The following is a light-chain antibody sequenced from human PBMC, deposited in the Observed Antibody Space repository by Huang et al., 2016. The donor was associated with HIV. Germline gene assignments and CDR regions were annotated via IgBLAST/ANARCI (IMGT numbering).Light chain of an antibody. CDR2: DAS. J-gene: IGKJ5*01. V-gene: IGKV3-11*01. CDR1: QSVSSF. CDR3: QQRSNWPLIT. Sequence: EIVLTQSPATLSLSPGERATLSCRASQSVSSFLAWYQQMPGQGPRLLIYDASHRATGIPARFSGSGSGTDFTLTISSLEPEDFAIYYCQQRSNWPLITFGQGTRLEIK.